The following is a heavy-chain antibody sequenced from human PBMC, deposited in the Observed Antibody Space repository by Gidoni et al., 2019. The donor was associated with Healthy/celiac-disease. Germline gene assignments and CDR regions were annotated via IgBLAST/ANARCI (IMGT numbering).Heavy chain of an antibody. J-gene: IGHJ6*03. CDR1: GFTFSSYI. Sequence: EVQLVESGGGLVKPWGSLRLSCAASGFTFSSYIMNWVRQAPGKGLEWVSAISSSRSDIYYADSVKGRFTISRDNAKNSLYLQMNSLRAEDTAVYYCASGNLLGYYYYMDVWGKGTTVTVSS. CDR3: ASGNLLGYYYYMDV. D-gene: IGHD3-16*01. V-gene: IGHV3-21*01. CDR2: ISSSRSDI.